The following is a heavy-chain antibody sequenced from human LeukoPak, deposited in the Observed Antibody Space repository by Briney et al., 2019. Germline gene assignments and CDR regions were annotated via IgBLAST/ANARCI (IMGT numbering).Heavy chain of an antibody. Sequence: PGGSLRLSCAASGFTVSSNYMSWVRQAPGKGLEWVSVIYSGGSTYYADSVKGRFTISRDNAKNSLYLQMNSLRAEDTAVYYCARSIRGSARFDYWGQGTLVTVSS. J-gene: IGHJ4*02. CDR3: ARSIRGSARFDY. V-gene: IGHV3-53*01. CDR1: GFTVSSNY. D-gene: IGHD3-10*01. CDR2: IYSGGST.